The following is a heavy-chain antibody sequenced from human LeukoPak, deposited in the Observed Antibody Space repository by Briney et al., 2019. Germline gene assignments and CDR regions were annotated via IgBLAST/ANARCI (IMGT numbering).Heavy chain of an antibody. J-gene: IGHJ6*04. Sequence: SETLSLTCTVSGGSISSYYWNWIRQPPGKGLEWIGYIYYSGTTNYNPSLKSRVTISVDTSKNQFSLKLSSVTAADTAVYYCARGPRAMDVWGKGTTVTVSS. CDR2: IYYSGTT. V-gene: IGHV4-59*12. CDR1: GGSISSYY. CDR3: ARGPRAMDV.